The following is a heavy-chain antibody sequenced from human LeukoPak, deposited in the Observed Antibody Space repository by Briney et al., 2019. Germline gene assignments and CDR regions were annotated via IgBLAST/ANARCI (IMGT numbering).Heavy chain of an antibody. CDR1: GYTFTGYY. V-gene: IGHV1-2*02. J-gene: IGHJ6*03. Sequence: ASVKVSCKASGYTFTGYYMHWVRQAPGQGLEWMGWINPNSGGTNYAQKFQGRVTMTRDTSISTAYMELSRLRSDDTAVYYCARVVSEYQLLYGNYYYYMDVWGKGTTVTVSS. CDR2: INPNSGGT. CDR3: ARVVSEYQLLYGNYYYYMDV. D-gene: IGHD2-2*02.